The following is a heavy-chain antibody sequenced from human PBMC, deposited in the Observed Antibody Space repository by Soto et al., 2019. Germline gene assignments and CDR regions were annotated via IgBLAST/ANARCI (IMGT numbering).Heavy chain of an antibody. Sequence: EVQLLESGGGLVQPGGSLRLSCAASGFTFSSYAMSWVRQAPGKGLEWVSAISGSGGSTYYADSVKGRFPISRDNSKNTMYLQRHGLRAEDTAVYYCANSPGSDAFDSWGQGTMVTVSS. CDR2: ISGSGGST. CDR3: ANSPGSDAFDS. J-gene: IGHJ3*02. D-gene: IGHD3-10*01. CDR1: GFTFSSYA. V-gene: IGHV3-23*01.